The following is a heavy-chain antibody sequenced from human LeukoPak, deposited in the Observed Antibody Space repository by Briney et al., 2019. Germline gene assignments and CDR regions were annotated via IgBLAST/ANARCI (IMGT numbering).Heavy chain of an antibody. D-gene: IGHD6-19*01. J-gene: IGHJ4*02. Sequence: ASVKVSCKASGYXFTVYYIHWVRQAPGQGLEWMGWINPNSGGTNYAPNFHGRVTMTRDTSVSTAYMELSRLRSDDTAIYYCARVGGWHEIDYWGQGTLVTVSS. CDR1: GYXFTVYY. CDR2: INPNSGGT. V-gene: IGHV1-2*02. CDR3: ARVGGWHEIDY.